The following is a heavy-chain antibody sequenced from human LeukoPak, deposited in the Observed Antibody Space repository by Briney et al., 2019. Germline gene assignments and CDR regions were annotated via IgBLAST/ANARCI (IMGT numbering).Heavy chain of an antibody. D-gene: IGHD2-21*02. Sequence: GKSLRLSCAASGSTFSSYSMNWVRQAPGKGLEWVSGINWNGGSTGYADSVEGRFTISRDNAKNSQYLQMNSLRVEDTALYYCARAQTYGDSRLLLDYWGQGTLVTVSS. J-gene: IGHJ4*02. CDR2: INWNGGST. V-gene: IGHV3-20*04. CDR1: GSTFSSYS. CDR3: ARAQTYGDSRLLLDY.